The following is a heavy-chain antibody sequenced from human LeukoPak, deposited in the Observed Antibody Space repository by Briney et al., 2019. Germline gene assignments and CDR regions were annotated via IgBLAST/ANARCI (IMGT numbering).Heavy chain of an antibody. J-gene: IGHJ4*02. CDR3: ARWYYYESRGYLDY. CDR1: GFTFSSYA. Sequence: PGGSLRLSCAASGFTFSSYAMSWVRQAPGKGLEWVSAISGSGGSTYYADSVKGRFTISRDNSKNTLYLQMNSLRAEDTAVYYCARWYYYESRGYLDYWGQGTLVTVSS. CDR2: ISGSGGST. V-gene: IGHV3-23*01. D-gene: IGHD3-22*01.